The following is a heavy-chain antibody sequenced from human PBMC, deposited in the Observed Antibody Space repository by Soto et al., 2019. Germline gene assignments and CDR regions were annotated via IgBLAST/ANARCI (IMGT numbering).Heavy chain of an antibody. Sequence: SVKVSCKASGGTFSSYSINWVRQAPGQGLEWMGEIIPIFGTANYAQKFQGRVTITADESTSTAYMELSSLRSEDTAVYYCARDGGRHSGGIDYWGQGXLVTVYS. D-gene: IGHD1-26*01. J-gene: IGHJ4*02. V-gene: IGHV1-69*13. CDR2: IIPIFGTA. CDR1: GGTFSSYS. CDR3: ARDGGRHSGGIDY.